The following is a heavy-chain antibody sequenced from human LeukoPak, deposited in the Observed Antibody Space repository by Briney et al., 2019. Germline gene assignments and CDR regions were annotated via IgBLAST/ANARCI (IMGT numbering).Heavy chain of an antibody. Sequence: ASVKVSCKASGGTFSSYAISWVRQAPGSGLEWMGWISAYNGNTNYAQKFQGRVTMTTDTSTSTAYMELRSLRSDDTAVYYCARAFGSYGDDAFDIWGQGTMVTVSS. CDR1: GGTFSSYA. CDR3: ARAFGSYGDDAFDI. D-gene: IGHD1-26*01. J-gene: IGHJ3*02. V-gene: IGHV1-18*01. CDR2: ISAYNGNT.